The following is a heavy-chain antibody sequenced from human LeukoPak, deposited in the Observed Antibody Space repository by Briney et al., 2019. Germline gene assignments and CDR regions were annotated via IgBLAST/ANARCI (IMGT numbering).Heavy chain of an antibody. D-gene: IGHD5-12*01. J-gene: IGHJ4*02. CDR1: GGSFSGYY. CDR3: ARAGYSGYDFDY. Sequence: SETLSLTCAVYGGSFSGYYWSWIRQPPGKGLEWIGEINHSGSTNYNPSLKSRVTISVDTPKNQFSLKLSSVTAADTAVYYCARAGYSGYDFDYWGQGTLVTVSS. V-gene: IGHV4-34*01. CDR2: INHSGST.